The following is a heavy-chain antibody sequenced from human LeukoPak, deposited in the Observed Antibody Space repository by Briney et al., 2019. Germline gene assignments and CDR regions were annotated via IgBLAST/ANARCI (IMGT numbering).Heavy chain of an antibody. V-gene: IGHV4-4*02. Sequence: PSETLSLTCAVSGASISSNIWWSWVRQPPGKGLEWIGQIFHTGSTTYIPSLKSRVTISVDTSKNQFSLKLSSVTATDTAVYYCARNPGIWFGESWGQGTLVTVSS. CDR2: IFHTGST. CDR3: ARNPGIWFGES. J-gene: IGHJ4*02. CDR1: GASISSNIW. D-gene: IGHD3-10*01.